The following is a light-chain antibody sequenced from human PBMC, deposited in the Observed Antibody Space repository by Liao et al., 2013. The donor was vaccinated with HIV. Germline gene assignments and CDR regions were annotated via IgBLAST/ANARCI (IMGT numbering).Light chain of an antibody. J-gene: IGLJ2*01. V-gene: IGLV3-21*01. CDR3: QAWDSSTADVV. CDR1: NIGSKS. CDR2: DDS. Sequence: SYELTQPPSVSVAPGKTAKMTCGGNNIGSKSVNWYQQKPGQAPVLVIYDDSDRPSGIPERFSGSNSGNTATLTISGTQAMDEADYYCQAWDSSTADVVFGGGTKLTVL.